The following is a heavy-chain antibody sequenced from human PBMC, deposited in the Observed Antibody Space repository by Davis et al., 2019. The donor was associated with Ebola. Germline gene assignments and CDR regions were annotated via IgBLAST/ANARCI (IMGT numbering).Heavy chain of an antibody. CDR1: GYTFTSYG. V-gene: IGHV1-18*04. J-gene: IGHJ1*01. Sequence: AASVKVSCKASGYTFTSYGITWVRQAPGQGLEWMGWINPHNGNTNYAQNVQGRVTMTTDTSTSTAYMELRSLRSDDTAVYYCATATVTTGYFQHWGQGTLATVSS. CDR2: INPHNGNT. D-gene: IGHD4-17*01. CDR3: ATATVTTGYFQH.